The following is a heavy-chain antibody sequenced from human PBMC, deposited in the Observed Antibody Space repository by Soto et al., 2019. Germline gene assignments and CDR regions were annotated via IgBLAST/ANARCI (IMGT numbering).Heavy chain of an antibody. CDR1: GGTFSSYA. V-gene: IGHV1-69*13. Sequence: SVKVSCKASGGTFSSYAISWVRQAPGQGLEWMGGIIPIFGTANYAQKFQGRVTITADESTSTAYMELSSLRSEDTAVYYCARDYGGNSDYYYGMDVWGQGTTVTVSS. CDR2: IIPIFGTA. D-gene: IGHD4-17*01. CDR3: ARDYGGNSDYYYGMDV. J-gene: IGHJ6*02.